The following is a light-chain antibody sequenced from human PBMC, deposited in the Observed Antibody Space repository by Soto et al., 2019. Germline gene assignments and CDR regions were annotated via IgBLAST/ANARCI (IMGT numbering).Light chain of an antibody. J-gene: IGKJ1*01. CDR1: QSVSSSY. CDR3: QQYGRS. V-gene: IGKV3-20*01. CDR2: GAS. Sequence: EIVLTQSPGTLSLSPGERATLSCRASQSVSSSYLAWYQQKPGQAPRLLIYGASSRATGIPDRISGSGSGTDFTITISRLEPEDLEVYYCQQYGRSFGQGTKVEIK.